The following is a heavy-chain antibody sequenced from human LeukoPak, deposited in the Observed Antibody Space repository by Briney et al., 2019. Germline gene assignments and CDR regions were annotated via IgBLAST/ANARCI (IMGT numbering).Heavy chain of an antibody. CDR1: GFTFSTYE. D-gene: IGHD6-13*01. V-gene: IGHV3-48*03. CDR3: ARRGTSSSWAHFDY. J-gene: IGHJ4*02. Sequence: GGSLRLSCTASGFTFSTYEMNWVRQAPGKGLEWISYISGSGSSIFYADSLQGRFTVSRDNAKNSVYLQMNSLGVEDTAVYYCARRGTSSSWAHFDYWGQGTLVTVSS. CDR2: ISGSGSSI.